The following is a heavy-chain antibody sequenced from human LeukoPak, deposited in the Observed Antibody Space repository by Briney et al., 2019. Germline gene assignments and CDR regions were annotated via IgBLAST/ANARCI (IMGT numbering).Heavy chain of an antibody. Sequence: QPGGSLRLSCAASGFTFSDCWMSWVRQTPGKGLEWVANIKDDGSEIYYVDSVKGRFTISRDNAKNSLYLQMNSLRAEDTAVYYCARDSPRGRFDSWGQGTLVTVSS. CDR1: GFTFSDCW. J-gene: IGHJ4*02. V-gene: IGHV3-7*01. CDR3: ARDSPRGRFDS. CDR2: IKDDGSEI.